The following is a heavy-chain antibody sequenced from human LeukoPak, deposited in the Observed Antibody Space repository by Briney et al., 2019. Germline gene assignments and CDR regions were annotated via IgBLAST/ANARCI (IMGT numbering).Heavy chain of an antibody. CDR3: PKAYYYGPDGWFDP. Sequence: GGSLRLSCAASGFTFSSYAMSWLRQAPGKGLEWVSAISGSGGSTYYADSVKGRFTISRDNSKNTLYLQMNSLRAEDTAVYYCPKAYYYGPDGWFDPWGQGTLVTVSS. CDR2: ISGSGGST. CDR1: GFTFSSYA. D-gene: IGHD3-10*01. V-gene: IGHV3-23*01. J-gene: IGHJ5*02.